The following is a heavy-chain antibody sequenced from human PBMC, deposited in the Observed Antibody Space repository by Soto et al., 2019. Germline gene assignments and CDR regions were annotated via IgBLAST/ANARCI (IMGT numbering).Heavy chain of an antibody. CDR2: IIPIFGTP. D-gene: IGHD6-6*01. J-gene: IGHJ3*02. Sequence: QVQLVQSGAEVKKPGSSVKVSCKASGGTFSSYAISWVRQAPGQGLEWMGGIIPIFGTPNYAQKFEGRVTLTADESTSTAYMELSTLRSEDAAVYYCARRGPWSSDAFDIWGQGTMVTVSS. V-gene: IGHV1-69*12. CDR1: GGTFSSYA. CDR3: ARRGPWSSDAFDI.